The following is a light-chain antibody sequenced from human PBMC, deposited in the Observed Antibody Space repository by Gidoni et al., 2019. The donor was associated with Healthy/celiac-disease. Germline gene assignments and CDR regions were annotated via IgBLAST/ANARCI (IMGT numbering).Light chain of an antibody. V-gene: IGKV3-11*01. Sequence: EIMLPQSPSTLSLSPGERATPSCRASQGVSSYLAWYQQKHGQAPRLLIYDATNGATGIPARFSGSGSGTDFTLTISGLEPEDFAVYYCQARSNSLTFGGGTKVEIK. CDR3: QARSNSLT. J-gene: IGKJ4*01. CDR1: QGVSSY. CDR2: DAT.